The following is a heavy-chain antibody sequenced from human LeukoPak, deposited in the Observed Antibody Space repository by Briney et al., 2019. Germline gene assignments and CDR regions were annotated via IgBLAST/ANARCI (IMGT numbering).Heavy chain of an antibody. Sequence: SETLSLTCTVSGGSASSGSYYWRWIRQPPGKGLEWIGYIYYSGSTNYNPSLKSRVTISVDTSKNQFSLKLSSVTAADTAMYYCARSGGYWFDPWGQGTLVTISS. CDR1: GGSASSGSYY. D-gene: IGHD3-10*01. CDR3: ARSGGYWFDP. V-gene: IGHV4-61*01. J-gene: IGHJ5*02. CDR2: IYYSGST.